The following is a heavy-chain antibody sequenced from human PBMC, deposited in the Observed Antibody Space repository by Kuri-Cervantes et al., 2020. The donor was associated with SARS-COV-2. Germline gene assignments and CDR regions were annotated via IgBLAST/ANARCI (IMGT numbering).Heavy chain of an antibody. D-gene: IGHD2-2*01. Sequence: GESLKISCAASGFTFSSYEMNWVRQAPGKGLEWVSVIYSGGSTYYADSVKGRFTISRDNAKNSLYLQMNSLRAEDTAVYYCAGYCSGSSCYNYFFFGMDVWGQGTAVTVSS. CDR2: IYSGGST. V-gene: IGHV3-66*01. CDR3: AGYCSGSSCYNYFFFGMDV. CDR1: GFTFSSYE. J-gene: IGHJ6*02.